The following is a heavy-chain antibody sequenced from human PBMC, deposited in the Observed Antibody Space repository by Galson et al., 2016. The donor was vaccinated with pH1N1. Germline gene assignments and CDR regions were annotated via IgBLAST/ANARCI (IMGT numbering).Heavy chain of an antibody. Sequence: QSGAEVKKPGESLKISCKGSGYNFASSWIGWVRQMPGKCLEWMGIIYLGGSLVRYSPSFQGQVTISADKSINIVYLQWSSLKASDTAIYYCARQNDYGDYRGDAFDIWGQGTMVTVSS. CDR1: GYNFASSW. J-gene: IGHJ3*02. CDR2: IYLGGSLV. CDR3: ARQNDYGDYRGDAFDI. V-gene: IGHV5-51*01. D-gene: IGHD4-17*01.